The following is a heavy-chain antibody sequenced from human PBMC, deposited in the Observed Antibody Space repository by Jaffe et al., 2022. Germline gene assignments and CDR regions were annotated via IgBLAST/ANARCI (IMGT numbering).Heavy chain of an antibody. D-gene: IGHD2-2*02. CDR3: AKEWQPFCSSTSCYSGGFDY. Sequence: QVQLVESGGGVVQPGGSLRLSCAASGFTFSSYGMHWVRQAPGKGLEWVAFIRYDGSNKYYADSVKGRFTISRDNSKNTLYLQMNSLRAEDTAVYYCAKEWQPFCSSTSCYSGGFDYWGQGTLVTVSS. CDR2: IRYDGSNK. J-gene: IGHJ4*02. CDR1: GFTFSSYG. V-gene: IGHV3-30*02.